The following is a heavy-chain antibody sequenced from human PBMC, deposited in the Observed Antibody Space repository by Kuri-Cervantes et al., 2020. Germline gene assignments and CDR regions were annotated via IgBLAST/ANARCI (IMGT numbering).Heavy chain of an antibody. Sequence: SVKVSCKASGYTFTSYDVNWVRQAPGQGLEWMGGIIPIFGTANYAQKFQGRVTITTDESTSTAYMELSSLRSEDTAVYYCARGGSSSAVDTAMSLWGQGTLVTVSS. J-gene: IGHJ4*02. CDR2: IIPIFGTA. V-gene: IGHV1-69*05. CDR3: ARGGSSSAVDTAMSL. D-gene: IGHD5-18*01. CDR1: GYTFTSYD.